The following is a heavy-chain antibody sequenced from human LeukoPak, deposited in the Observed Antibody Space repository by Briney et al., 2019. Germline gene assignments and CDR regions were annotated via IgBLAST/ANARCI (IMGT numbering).Heavy chain of an antibody. Sequence: PGRSLRLSCEAAGFIFSNYGIYWVRRAPGKGLEWVAVIWNDGSKMFYAESVEGRFSISRDNSKNTLYLQMNSLRVEDTAVYYCARSQGYSKTWHIDYWGQGTLVTVSS. CDR2: IWNDGSKM. CDR3: ARSQGYSKTWHIDY. CDR1: GFIFSNYG. V-gene: IGHV3-33*01. J-gene: IGHJ4*02. D-gene: IGHD5-12*01.